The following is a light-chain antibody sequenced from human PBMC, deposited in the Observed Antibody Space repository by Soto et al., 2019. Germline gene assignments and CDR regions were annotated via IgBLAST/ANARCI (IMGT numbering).Light chain of an antibody. CDR2: GAS. CDR1: QSVSSGY. CDR3: QQYGSSKT. J-gene: IGKJ1*01. Sequence: ETVLTQAPGTLSLSPGERDTLSCRASQSVSSGYLVWYQQKPGQAPRLLIYGASSRATGIPDRFSGSGSGTDFTLTISRLEPEDFAVYYCQQYGSSKTFGHGTKVDIK. V-gene: IGKV3-20*01.